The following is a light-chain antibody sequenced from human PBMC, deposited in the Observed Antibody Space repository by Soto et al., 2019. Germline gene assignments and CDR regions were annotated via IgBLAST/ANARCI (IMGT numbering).Light chain of an antibody. CDR1: TGAVTSGHY. Sequence: QAVVTQEPSLTVSPGGTVTLTCGSSTGAVTSGHYPYWFQQKPGQAPRTLIYDTSNKHSWTPARFSGSLLGGKAALTLSGVKPEDEAEYYCLLSYSGARHVVFGGGTKVTVL. CDR3: LLSYSGARHVV. V-gene: IGLV7-46*01. CDR2: DTS. J-gene: IGLJ2*01.